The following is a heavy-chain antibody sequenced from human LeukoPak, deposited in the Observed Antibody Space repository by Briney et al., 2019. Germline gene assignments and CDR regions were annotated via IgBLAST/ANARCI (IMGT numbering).Heavy chain of an antibody. D-gene: IGHD6-19*01. V-gene: IGHV1-3*01. CDR2: INPGNSHT. CDR3: ACGWSYFDY. Sequence: ASVKVSCKASGHTFTTYYVHLVRQAPGQGLEWMGWINPGNSHTQYSQMFQGRVTITRDTSAGTAYMELSSLRSEDTAVYYCACGWSYFDYWGQGTLVTVSS. CDR1: GHTFTTYY. J-gene: IGHJ4*02.